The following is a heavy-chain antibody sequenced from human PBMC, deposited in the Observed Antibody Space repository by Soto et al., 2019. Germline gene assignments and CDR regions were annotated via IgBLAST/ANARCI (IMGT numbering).Heavy chain of an antibody. CDR1: GGTFSSYA. D-gene: IGHD3-22*01. CDR3: ARDYDSSGYEAFDI. Sequence: SVKVSCKASGGTFSSYAISWVRQAPGQGLEWMGGIIPIFGTANYAQKFQGRVAITADESTSTAYMELSSLRSEDTAVYYCARDYDSSGYEAFDIWGQGTMVTVSS. V-gene: IGHV1-69*13. CDR2: IIPIFGTA. J-gene: IGHJ3*02.